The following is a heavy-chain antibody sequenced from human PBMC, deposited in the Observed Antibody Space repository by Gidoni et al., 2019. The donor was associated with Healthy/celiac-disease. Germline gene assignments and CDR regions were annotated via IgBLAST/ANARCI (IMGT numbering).Heavy chain of an antibody. J-gene: IGHJ3*02. CDR3: ARDRGYSGYAYPAFDI. CDR1: GGSLSSYY. Sequence: QVQLQESGPGLVKPSETLSLTCTVSGGSLSSYYWSWIRQPAGKGLEWIGRIYTSGSTNYNPSLKSRVTMSVDTSKNQFSLKLSSVTAADTAVYYCARDRGYSGYAYPAFDIWGQGTMVTVSS. V-gene: IGHV4-4*07. D-gene: IGHD5-12*01. CDR2: IYTSGST.